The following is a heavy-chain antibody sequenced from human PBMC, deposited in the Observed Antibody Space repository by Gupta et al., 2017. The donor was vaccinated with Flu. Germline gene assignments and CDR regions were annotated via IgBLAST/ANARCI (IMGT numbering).Heavy chain of an antibody. CDR3: ARYRVSGLRACDF. Sequence: QVQLVQSTGEVKKPGASVKVSCKASGYTFSNHGIAWVRQAPGQGLEWMGWISGYNGNTNYAQNFQGRVTMTTDTSTTKAYMELRSLRSDDTAMYYCARYRVSGLRACDFWGQGTPVTVSS. CDR2: ISGYNGNT. J-gene: IGHJ4*02. D-gene: IGHD3-10*01. CDR1: GYTFSNHG. V-gene: IGHV1-18*04.